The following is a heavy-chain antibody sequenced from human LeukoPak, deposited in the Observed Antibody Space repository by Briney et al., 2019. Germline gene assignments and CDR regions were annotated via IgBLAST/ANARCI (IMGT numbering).Heavy chain of an antibody. D-gene: IGHD3-22*01. V-gene: IGHV3-74*01. J-gene: IGHJ1*01. CDR2: IKSDGST. CDR1: GFTFSRYW. Sequence: GGSLRLSCAVSGFTFSRYWMHWVRQAPGKGLVWVSRIKSDGSTNYADSVKGRFTISRDNAKNTVSLQMNSLRAEDTGVYYCARAPAEIGGYYPEYFRHWGQGTLVTVSS. CDR3: ARAPAEIGGYYPEYFRH.